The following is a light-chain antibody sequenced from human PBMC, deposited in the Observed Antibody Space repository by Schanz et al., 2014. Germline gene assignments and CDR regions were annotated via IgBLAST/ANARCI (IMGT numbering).Light chain of an antibody. J-gene: IGLJ1*01. CDR3: SSYTSSSPYV. V-gene: IGLV2-11*01. CDR1: SSDVGAYNY. CDR2: DVS. Sequence: QSALTQPRSVSGSPGQSVTISCTGTSSDVGAYNYVSWFQQHPGKAPKLMIYDVSKRPSGVPDRFSGSKSGNTASLTISGLQAEDEADFYCSSYTSSSPYVFGTGTKLTVL.